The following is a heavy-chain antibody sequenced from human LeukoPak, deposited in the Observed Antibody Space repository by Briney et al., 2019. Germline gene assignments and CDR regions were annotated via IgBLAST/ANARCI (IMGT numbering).Heavy chain of an antibody. CDR2: IYYSGST. CDR1: GGSISSSSYY. Sequence: PSETLSLTCTVSGGSISSSSYYWGWIRQPPGTGLEWIGSIYYSGSTYYNPSLKSRVTISIDTSKNQFSLKLSSVTAADTAVYYCARASRPGSFDWFDPWGQGTLVTVSS. J-gene: IGHJ5*02. CDR3: ARASRPGSFDWFDP. V-gene: IGHV4-39*07. D-gene: IGHD3-10*01.